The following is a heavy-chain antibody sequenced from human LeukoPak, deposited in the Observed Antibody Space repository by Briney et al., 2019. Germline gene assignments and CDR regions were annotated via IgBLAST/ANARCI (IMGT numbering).Heavy chain of an antibody. Sequence: SETLSLTCTVSGGSISSYYWSWIRQPPGKGLEWIGYIYYSGSTNYNPSLKSRVTISVDTSKSQFSLKLSSVTAADTAVYYCARGGYYDFWSGYYPYYMDVWGKGTTVTVSS. J-gene: IGHJ6*03. CDR2: IYYSGST. CDR1: GGSISSYY. D-gene: IGHD3-3*01. V-gene: IGHV4-59*01. CDR3: ARGGYYDFWSGYYPYYMDV.